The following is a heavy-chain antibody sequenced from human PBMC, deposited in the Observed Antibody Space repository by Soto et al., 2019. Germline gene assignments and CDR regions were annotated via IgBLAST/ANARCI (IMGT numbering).Heavy chain of an antibody. Sequence: HPGGSLRPSCSASGFTFSIYAMHWVRQAPGKGLEYVSSISINGGSTHYADSVKGRFTISRDNSKNTQYLQMSSLRADDTALYYCVKGEYYYDSSGYYPFDYWGQGT. V-gene: IGHV3-64D*06. J-gene: IGHJ4*02. D-gene: IGHD3-22*01. CDR2: ISINGGST. CDR1: GFTFSIYA. CDR3: VKGEYYYDSSGYYPFDY.